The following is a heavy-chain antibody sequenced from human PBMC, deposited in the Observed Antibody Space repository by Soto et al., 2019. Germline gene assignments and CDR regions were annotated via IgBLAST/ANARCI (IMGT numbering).Heavy chain of an antibody. J-gene: IGHJ4*02. CDR2: IYDSGST. CDR1: GGSISSSY. V-gene: IGHV4-59*08. D-gene: IGHD3-10*01. CDR3: ESLWHSV. Sequence: SETLSLTCTVSGGSISSSYWSWIRQPPGKGLEWIGYIYDSGSTYYNSSLKSRVTMSVDTSKNQFSLKLNSVTAADTAVYYCESLWHSVWGRRTLVIVSA.